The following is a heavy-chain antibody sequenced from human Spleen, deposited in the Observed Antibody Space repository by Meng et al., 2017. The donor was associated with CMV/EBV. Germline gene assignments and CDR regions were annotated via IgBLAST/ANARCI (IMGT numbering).Heavy chain of an antibody. CDR2: ISAYNGNT. V-gene: IGHV1-18*04. D-gene: IGHD2-2*01. J-gene: IGHJ6*02. Sequence: ASVKVSCKASGYTFTSYYMHWVRQAPGQGLEWMGWISAYNGNTNYAQKLQGRVTMTTDTSTSTAYMELRSLRPDDTAVYYCACDFGYCSSTCCYPPHGMDVWGQGTTVTVSS. CDR3: ACDFGYCSSTCCYPPHGMDV. CDR1: GYTFTSYY.